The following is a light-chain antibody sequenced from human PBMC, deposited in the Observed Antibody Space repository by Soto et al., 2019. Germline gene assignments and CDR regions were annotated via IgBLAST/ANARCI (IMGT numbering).Light chain of an antibody. V-gene: IGLV1-44*01. CDR2: SND. CDR1: SSNVGINA. CDR3: AVWDDNLNGVI. Sequence: QSVVTQPPSTSGTPGQRGSISCSGSSSNVGINAVNWYQQFPGTAPKLLIHSNDQRPSGVPDRLSGSKSGTSASLAISGLQSEDEADYYCAVWDDNLNGVIFGGGTKLTVL. J-gene: IGLJ2*01.